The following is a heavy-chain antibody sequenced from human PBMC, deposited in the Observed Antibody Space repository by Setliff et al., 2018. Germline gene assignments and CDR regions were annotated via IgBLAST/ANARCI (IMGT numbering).Heavy chain of an antibody. V-gene: IGHV1-8*03. D-gene: IGHD3-3*01. CDR3: ARALRFLEWLLPSGGYYYYYMDV. J-gene: IGHJ6*03. CDR2: MNPNGGNT. Sequence: ASVKVSCKASGYTFTSYDINWVRQATGQGLEWMGWMNPNGGNTGYAQKFQGRVTITRNTSISTAYMELSSLRSEDTAVYYCARALRFLEWLLPSGGYYYYYMDVWGKGTTVTVSS. CDR1: GYTFTSYD.